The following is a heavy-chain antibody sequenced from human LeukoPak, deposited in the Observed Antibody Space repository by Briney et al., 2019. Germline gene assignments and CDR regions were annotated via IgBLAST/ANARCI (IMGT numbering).Heavy chain of an antibody. CDR2: IYHSGST. D-gene: IGHD6-13*01. J-gene: IGHJ4*02. CDR3: ARGGAAAVYFDY. CDR1: GGSISSGGYS. Sequence: SETLSLTCAVSGGSISSGGYSWSWIRQPPGKGLEWIGYIYHSGSTYYNPSLKSRVTISVDGSKNQFALKLSSVPAAATAVYYCARGGAAAVYFDYWGQGTLVTVSS. V-gene: IGHV4-30-2*01.